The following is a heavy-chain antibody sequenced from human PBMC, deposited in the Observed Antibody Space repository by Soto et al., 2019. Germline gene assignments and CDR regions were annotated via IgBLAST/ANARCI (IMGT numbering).Heavy chain of an antibody. CDR3: ARHVPAAGYYYGMDV. V-gene: IGHV1-69*05. CDR2: IIPIFGTA. D-gene: IGHD2-2*01. J-gene: IGHJ6*02. CDR1: GGTFSSYA. Sequence: QVQLVQSGAEVKKPGSSVKVSCKASGGTFSSYAISWVRQAPGQGLEWMGGIIPIFGTANYAQKFQGRVTVTXAXSXXTADMELSSLRSEDTAVYYGARHVPAAGYYYGMDVWGQGTTVTVSS.